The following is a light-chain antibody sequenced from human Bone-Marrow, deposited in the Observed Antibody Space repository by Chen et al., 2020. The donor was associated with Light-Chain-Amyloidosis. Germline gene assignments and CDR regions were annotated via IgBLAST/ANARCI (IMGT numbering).Light chain of an antibody. J-gene: IGKJ2*04. CDR1: QDIENY. Sequence: DIQMTQSPSSLSASVGDRVTITCRASQDIENYLAWYQQRPGQVPKLLIYSASNLQFGVPSRFSGSGSGTDFTLTISSLQPEDVATYYCQKNNYVPCSFGQGTKLEIK. CDR3: QKNNYVPCS. V-gene: IGKV1-27*01. CDR2: SAS.